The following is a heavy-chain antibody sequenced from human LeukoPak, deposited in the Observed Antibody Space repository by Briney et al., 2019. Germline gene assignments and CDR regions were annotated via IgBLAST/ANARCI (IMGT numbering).Heavy chain of an antibody. V-gene: IGHV4-34*01. CDR2: INHRGST. CDR1: GGSFSGYY. CDR3: ARGSITMPAAPFDY. D-gene: IGHD3-10*01. J-gene: IGHJ4*02. Sequence: PSDTLSLTCAVYGGSFSGYYWTWIRQSPGEGLEWIGEINHRGSTNYNPPLKSRVTMSLDTFKTEFSLRLTAVTAADTAVYYCARGSITMPAAPFDYWGQGTLVTVSS.